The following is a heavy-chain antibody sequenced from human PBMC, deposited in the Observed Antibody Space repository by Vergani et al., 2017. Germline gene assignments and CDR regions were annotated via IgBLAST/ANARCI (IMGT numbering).Heavy chain of an antibody. Sequence: QVQLQESGPGLVKPSQTLSLTCTVSGGSISSGGYYWSWIRQHPGKGLEWIGEINHSGSTNYNPSLKSRVTISVDTSKNQFSLKLSSVTAADTAVYYCARAQGIAVAGTADYWGQGTLVTVSS. CDR1: GGSISSGGYY. V-gene: IGHV4-31*03. CDR3: ARAQGIAVAGTADY. CDR2: INHSGST. D-gene: IGHD6-19*01. J-gene: IGHJ4*02.